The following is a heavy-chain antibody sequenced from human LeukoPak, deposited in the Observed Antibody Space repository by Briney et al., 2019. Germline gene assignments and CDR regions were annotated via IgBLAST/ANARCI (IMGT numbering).Heavy chain of an antibody. CDR2: INPSGGST. CDR3: ARGLLGCPGY. D-gene: IGHD1-26*01. Sequence: ASVKVSCKASGYTFTSYYMHWGRQAPGQGLEWVGIINPSGGSTSYAQKFQGRVTMTRDTSTSTVYMELSSLRAEDTAVYYCARGLLGCPGYWGQGTLVTVSS. V-gene: IGHV1-46*01. J-gene: IGHJ4*02. CDR1: GYTFTSYY.